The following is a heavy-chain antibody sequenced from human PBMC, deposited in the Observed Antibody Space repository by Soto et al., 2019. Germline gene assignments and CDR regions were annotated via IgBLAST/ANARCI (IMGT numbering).Heavy chain of an antibody. CDR2: INPNSGGT. Sequence: QVQLVQSGAEVKKPGASVKVSCKASGYTFTGYYMHWVRQAPGQGLEWMGWINPNSGGTNYAQKFQGWVTMTSDTSISTAYMELSRLRSDDTAVYYCARDVGYSYGRGWFDPWGQGTLVTVSS. J-gene: IGHJ5*02. D-gene: IGHD5-18*01. CDR1: GYTFTGYY. CDR3: ARDVGYSYGRGWFDP. V-gene: IGHV1-2*04.